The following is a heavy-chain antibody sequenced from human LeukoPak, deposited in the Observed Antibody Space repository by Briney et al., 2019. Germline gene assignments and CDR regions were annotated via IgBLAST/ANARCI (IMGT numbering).Heavy chain of an antibody. D-gene: IGHD3-22*01. Sequence: GGSLRLSCAASGFTLSSYAMNWVRQAPGKGLEWVSVISNSGGSTYYADSVKGRSTISRDNYKNTLYLQMNSLRAEDTAVYYCAKGGYSVTYGAMDVWGQGTTVTVSS. V-gene: IGHV3-23*01. CDR3: AKGGYSVTYGAMDV. CDR1: GFTLSSYA. CDR2: ISNSGGST. J-gene: IGHJ6*02.